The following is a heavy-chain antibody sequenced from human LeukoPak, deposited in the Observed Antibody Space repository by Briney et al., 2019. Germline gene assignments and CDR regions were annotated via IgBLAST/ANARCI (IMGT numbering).Heavy chain of an antibody. D-gene: IGHD3-10*01. Sequence: GGSLRLSCAASGFTFSSYSMNWVRQAPGKGLEWVSSISSSSSYIYYADSVKGRFTISRDNAKNSLYLQMNSLRAEDTAVYYCAREKMVRGEDYFDYWSQGTLVTVSS. CDR2: ISSSSSYI. CDR1: GFTFSSYS. V-gene: IGHV3-21*01. J-gene: IGHJ4*02. CDR3: AREKMVRGEDYFDY.